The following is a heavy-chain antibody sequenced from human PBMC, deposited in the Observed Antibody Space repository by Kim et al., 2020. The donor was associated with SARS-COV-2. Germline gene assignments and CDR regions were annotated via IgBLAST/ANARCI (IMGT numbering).Heavy chain of an antibody. CDR2: ST. CDR3: ARGGGDAFDI. V-gene: IGHV4-59*09. Sequence: STNYDPSLKSRVTRSVDTSKNQFSLKLSSVTAADTAVYYCARGGGDAFDIWGQGTMVTVSS. J-gene: IGHJ3*02.